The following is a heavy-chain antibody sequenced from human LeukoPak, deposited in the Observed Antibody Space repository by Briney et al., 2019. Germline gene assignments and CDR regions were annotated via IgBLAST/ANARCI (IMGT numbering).Heavy chain of an antibody. CDR2: INHSGST. D-gene: IGHD2-2*01. Sequence: SETLSLTCTVYGGSFSDYCWSWIRQPPGKGLEWIGEINHSGSTNYNPSLKSRVTISVDTSKNQFSLKLSSVTAADTAVYYCARGIVLVPAAKEYFDLWGRGTLVTVSS. CDR3: ARGIVLVPAAKEYFDL. J-gene: IGHJ2*01. CDR1: GGSFSDYC. V-gene: IGHV4-34*01.